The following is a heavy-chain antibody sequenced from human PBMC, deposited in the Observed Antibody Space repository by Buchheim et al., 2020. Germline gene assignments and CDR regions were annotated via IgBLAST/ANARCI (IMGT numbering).Heavy chain of an antibody. D-gene: IGHD2/OR15-2a*01. CDR1: GVSMKNYY. V-gene: IGHV4-59*01. J-gene: IGHJ4*02. CDR3: ARVGTTWAYFDY. CDR2: MYYSGGS. Sequence: QVQLQESGPGLVKPSETLSLTCNVSGVSMKNYYWSWIRQPPGKGLEWIGYMYYSGGSNYNPSLNGRATISIDTSKSQFYLILKSISAADTAMYYCARVGTTWAYFDYWGQGT.